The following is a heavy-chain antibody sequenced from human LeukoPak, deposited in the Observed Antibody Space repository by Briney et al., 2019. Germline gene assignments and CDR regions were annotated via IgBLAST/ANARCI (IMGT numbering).Heavy chain of an antibody. V-gene: IGHV1-18*01. CDR2: ISTYTGNS. D-gene: IGHD3-10*01. Sequence: ASVKVSCKASGYTFSNYVLTWVRQAPGQGLEWMGRISTYTGNSNYAQKFQDRVTMTTDTSTGTAYMELRSLRSDDTAVYYCARDRWFGDLSPSDYWGQGTLVTVSS. CDR3: ARDRWFGDLSPSDY. CDR1: GYTFSNYV. J-gene: IGHJ4*02.